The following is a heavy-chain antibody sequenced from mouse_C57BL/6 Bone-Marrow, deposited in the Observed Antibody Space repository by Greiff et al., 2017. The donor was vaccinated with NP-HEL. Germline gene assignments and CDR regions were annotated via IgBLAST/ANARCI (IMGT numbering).Heavy chain of an antibody. J-gene: IGHJ2*01. Sequence: QVQLKQSGAELARPGASVKLSCKASGYTFTSYGISWVKQRTGQGLEWIGEIYPRSGNTYYNEKFKGKATLTADKSSSTAYMELRSLTSEDSAVYFCARQGGLLVLDYWGQGTTLTVSS. V-gene: IGHV1-81*01. CDR1: GYTFTSYG. CDR2: IYPRSGNT. CDR3: ARQGGLLVLDY. D-gene: IGHD2-3*01.